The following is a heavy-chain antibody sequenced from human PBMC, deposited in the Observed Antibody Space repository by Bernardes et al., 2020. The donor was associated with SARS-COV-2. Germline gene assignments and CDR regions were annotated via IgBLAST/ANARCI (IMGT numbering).Heavy chain of an antibody. CDR2: MNPNSGNT. Sequence: ASVKVSCKASGYTFTSYDINWVRQATGQGLEWMGWMNPNSGNTGDAQKFQGRVTMTRNTSISTAYMELSSLRSEDTAVYYCARDSALYDFWSGYGTYYYYYGMDVWGQGTTVTVSS. CDR1: GYTFTSYD. V-gene: IGHV1-8*01. CDR3: ARDSALYDFWSGYGTYYYYYGMDV. D-gene: IGHD3-3*01. J-gene: IGHJ6*02.